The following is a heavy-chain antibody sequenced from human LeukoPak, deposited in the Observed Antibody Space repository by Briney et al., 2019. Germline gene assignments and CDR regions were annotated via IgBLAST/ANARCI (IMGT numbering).Heavy chain of an antibody. CDR1: GFTFSTYW. CDR2: IKEDGSEK. J-gene: IGHJ4*02. CDR3: ARDSSGYQ. V-gene: IGHV3-7*01. D-gene: IGHD3-22*01. Sequence: GGSLRLSCAASGFTFSTYWMSWVRQAPGKGLEWLANIKEDGSEKYYGDSVKGRFTISRDNAKNSLYLQMNSLRAEDTALYYCARDSSGYQWGQGTLVTVSS.